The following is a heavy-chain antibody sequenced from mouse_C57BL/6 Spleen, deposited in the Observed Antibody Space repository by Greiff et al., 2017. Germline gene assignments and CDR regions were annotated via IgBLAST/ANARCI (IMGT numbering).Heavy chain of an antibody. Sequence: QVQLQQPGAELVMPGASVKLSCKASGYTFTSYWMHWVKQRPGQGLEWIGEIDPSDSYTNYNQKFKGKSTLTVDKSSSTAYMQLSSLTSEDSAVYYCARDPLDYYGSWGYFDVWGTGTTVTVSS. J-gene: IGHJ1*03. CDR2: IDPSDSYT. V-gene: IGHV1-69*01. CDR3: ARDPLDYYGSWGYFDV. CDR1: GYTFTSYW. D-gene: IGHD1-1*01.